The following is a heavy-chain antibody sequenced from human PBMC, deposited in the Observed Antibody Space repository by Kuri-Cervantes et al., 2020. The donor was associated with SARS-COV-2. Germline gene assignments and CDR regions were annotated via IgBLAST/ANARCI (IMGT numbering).Heavy chain of an antibody. CDR2: INSDGGST. Sequence: GESLKISCAASGFTFSSYWMHWVRQAPGKGLVWVSRINSDGGSTSYADSVKGRFTISRDNAKNTLYLQMNSLRAEDMAVYYCASPEVAIRGWGQGTLVTVSS. CDR1: GFTFSSYW. J-gene: IGHJ4*02. D-gene: IGHD2-2*02. CDR3: ASPEVAIRG. V-gene: IGHV3-74*01.